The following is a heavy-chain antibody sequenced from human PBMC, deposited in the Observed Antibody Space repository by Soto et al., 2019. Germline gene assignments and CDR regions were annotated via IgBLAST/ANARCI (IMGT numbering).Heavy chain of an antibody. J-gene: IGHJ6*02. Sequence: GGSLRLSCAASGFTFSSYGMHWVRQAPGKGLEWVAVIWYDGSNKYYADSVKGRFTISRDNSKNTLYLQMNSLGAEDTAVYYCAAQFMIAAAGTTDYYYYYGMDVWGQGTTVTVSS. D-gene: IGHD6-13*01. CDR1: GFTFSSYG. V-gene: IGHV3-33*01. CDR2: IWYDGSNK. CDR3: AAQFMIAAAGTTDYYYYYGMDV.